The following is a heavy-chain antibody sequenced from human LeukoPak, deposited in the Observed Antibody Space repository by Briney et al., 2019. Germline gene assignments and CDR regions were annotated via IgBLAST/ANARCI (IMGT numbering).Heavy chain of an antibody. CDR2: IIPIFGIA. J-gene: IGHJ5*02. D-gene: IGHD5-24*01. V-gene: IGHV1-69*04. CDR1: GGTFSSYA. Sequence: GSSVKVSCKASGGTFSSYAISWVRQAPGQGLEWMGRIIPIFGIANYAQKFQGRVTITADKSTSTAYMELSSLRSEDTAVCYCAGVRDGNWFDPWGQGTLVTVSS. CDR3: AGVRDGNWFDP.